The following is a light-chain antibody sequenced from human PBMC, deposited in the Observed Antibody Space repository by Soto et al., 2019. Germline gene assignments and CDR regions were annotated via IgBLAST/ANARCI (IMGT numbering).Light chain of an antibody. CDR3: QQYNNWPPYT. CDR1: QSVSSN. CDR2: GAS. V-gene: IGKV3-15*01. Sequence: EIVMTQSPATLSVSPGERATLSCRASQSVSSNLAWYQQKPGQAPRLLIYGASTRATGIPARVSGSWSGTELTLTISSLQSEDFAVYYCQQYNNWPPYTFGQGTKLSIK. J-gene: IGKJ2*01.